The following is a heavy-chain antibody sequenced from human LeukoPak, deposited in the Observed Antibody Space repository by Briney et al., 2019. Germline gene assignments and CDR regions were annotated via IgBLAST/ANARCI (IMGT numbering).Heavy chain of an antibody. J-gene: IGHJ4*02. D-gene: IGHD3-22*01. CDR2: ISGSRGNT. CDR3: AKDSSGYYRDIDY. V-gene: IGHV3-64D*09. Sequence: GGSLRLSCSASGFPFRSYAMHWVRPAPGRGLEYVSAISGSRGNTYHEDSVKGRFTISRDNSKNTLYLQMSSLRAEDTAVYYCAKDSSGYYRDIDYWGQGTLVTVSS. CDR1: GFPFRSYA.